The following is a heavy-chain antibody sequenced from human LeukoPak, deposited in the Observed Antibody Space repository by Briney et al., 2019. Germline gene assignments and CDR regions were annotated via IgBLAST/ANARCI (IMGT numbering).Heavy chain of an antibody. CDR1: GFTFSDYA. D-gene: IGHD4-17*01. CDR2: ITDSGRKT. V-gene: IGHV3-23*01. CDR3: AKITKATTPNY. J-gene: IGHJ4*02. Sequence: GGSLRLSCVASGFTFSDYAMNWVRQASGKGLEWVSGITDSGRKTYYADYVKGRFSISRDNSKNTVYLQMSDLRAEDTAVYYCAKITKATTPNYWGQGTLVTVSS.